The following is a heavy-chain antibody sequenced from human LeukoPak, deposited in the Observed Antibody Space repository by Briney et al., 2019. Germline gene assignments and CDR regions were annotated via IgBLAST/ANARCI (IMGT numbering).Heavy chain of an antibody. V-gene: IGHV4-61*02. J-gene: IGHJ5*02. CDR1: GGSISSGSYY. Sequence: SETLSLTCAVSGGSISSGSYYWSWIRQPAGKGLEWIGRINTSGSTSYNPSLKSRVTISIDTSKNQFSLKLSSVTAADTAVYYCARGRRTSSNNNWFDPWGQGTLVTVSS. CDR2: INTSGST. CDR3: ARGRRTSSNNNWFDP. D-gene: IGHD2/OR15-2a*01.